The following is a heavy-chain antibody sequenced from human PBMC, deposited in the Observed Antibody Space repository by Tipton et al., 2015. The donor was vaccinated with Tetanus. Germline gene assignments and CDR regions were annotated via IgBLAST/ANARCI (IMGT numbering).Heavy chain of an antibody. CDR1: GFTVSSNY. J-gene: IGHJ4*02. CDR2: IYRGGST. V-gene: IGHV3-53*01. D-gene: IGHD6-13*01. CDR3: AREAAGGGMVDY. Sequence: QLVQSGGGLIQPGGSLRLSCAASGFTVSSNYMSWVRQAPGKGLEWVSVIYRGGSTYYADTVKGRFTMSRDNSKSTLYLQMSSLRAEDTAVYYCAREAAGGGMVDYWGQGTLVTVSS.